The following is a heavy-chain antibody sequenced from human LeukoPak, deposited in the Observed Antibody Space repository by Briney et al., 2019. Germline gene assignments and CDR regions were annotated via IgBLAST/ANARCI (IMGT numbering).Heavy chain of an antibody. Sequence: SVKVSCKASGYTFTSYDINWVRQATGQGLEWMGWMNPNSGNTGYAQKFQGRVTMTRNTSISTAYMELSSLRSEDTAVYYCARGSIAARPNYYYYMDVWGKGTTVTVSS. CDR1: GYTFTSYD. V-gene: IGHV1-8*01. J-gene: IGHJ6*03. CDR2: MNPNSGNT. D-gene: IGHD6-6*01. CDR3: ARGSIAARPNYYYYMDV.